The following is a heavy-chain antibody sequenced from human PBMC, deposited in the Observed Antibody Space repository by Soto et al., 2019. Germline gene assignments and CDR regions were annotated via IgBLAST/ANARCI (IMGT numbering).Heavy chain of an antibody. J-gene: IGHJ4*02. D-gene: IGHD6-19*01. Sequence: QVQLQESGPGLVKPSGTLSLTCAVSGGSISSTKWWSWVRQPPGKGLEWIGEIYHSGSTNYNPSLKSRVSISVDESKNQFSLKLSSVTAADTAVDYCAKVWDFSSGWIDCWGQGTLVTVSS. V-gene: IGHV4-4*02. CDR1: GGSISSTKW. CDR2: IYHSGST. CDR3: AKVWDFSSGWIDC.